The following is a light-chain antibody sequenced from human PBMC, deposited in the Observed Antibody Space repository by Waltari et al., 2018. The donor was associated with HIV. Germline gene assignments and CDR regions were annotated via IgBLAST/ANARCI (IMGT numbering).Light chain of an antibody. CDR3: QQYGSSPPFT. CDR1: QRVTSSY. V-gene: IGKV3-20*01. CDR2: GAS. Sequence: EVVLTQSPGTLSLSPGERATLSCRASQRVTSSYLAWYQQKPGPAPRLLISGASSRATGIPDRFSGSGSGTDFTLTISRLEPEDFAVYYCQQYGSSPPFTFGPGTKVDIK. J-gene: IGKJ3*01.